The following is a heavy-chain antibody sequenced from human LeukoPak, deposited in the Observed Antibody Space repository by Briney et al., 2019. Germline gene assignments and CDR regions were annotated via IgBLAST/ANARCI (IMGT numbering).Heavy chain of an antibody. CDR2: IYYTGST. J-gene: IGHJ4*02. V-gene: IGHV4-59*11. D-gene: IGHD3-10*01. CDR3: ARAQYASGSFFDY. CDR1: GGSISTHY. Sequence: KSSETLSLTCTVSGGSISTHYWSWIRQPPGKGLEWIGHIYYTGSTNYNPSLKSRVTMAIDTSKNQFSLELTFVSAADTAVYYCARAQYASGSFFDYWGQGTLATVSS.